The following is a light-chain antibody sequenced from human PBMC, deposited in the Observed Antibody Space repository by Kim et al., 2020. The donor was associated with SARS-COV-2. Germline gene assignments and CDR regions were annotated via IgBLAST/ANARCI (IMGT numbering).Light chain of an antibody. V-gene: IGKV3-11*01. Sequence: YQGERATLSCRASRSVSSSLAGYQQKPGQAPRLLIYDASNRATGIPARFSGSGSGTDFTLTISSLEPEDFAVYYCQQRSNWPSITFGQGTRLEIK. CDR1: RSVSSS. CDR2: DAS. J-gene: IGKJ5*01. CDR3: QQRSNWPSIT.